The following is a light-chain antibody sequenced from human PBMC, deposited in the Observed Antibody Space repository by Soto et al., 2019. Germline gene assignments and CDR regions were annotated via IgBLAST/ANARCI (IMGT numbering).Light chain of an antibody. CDR2: DAS. CDR1: QSVSSN. V-gene: IGKV3-15*01. CDR3: QQYNNWPRT. J-gene: IGKJ1*01. Sequence: EIVMTQSPATLSVSPGERATLSCRASQSVSSNLAWSQQKPGQAPRLLIYDASTRATGIPARFSGSGSGTEFTLTISSLQSEDFAVYYCQQYNNWPRTFGQGTKV.